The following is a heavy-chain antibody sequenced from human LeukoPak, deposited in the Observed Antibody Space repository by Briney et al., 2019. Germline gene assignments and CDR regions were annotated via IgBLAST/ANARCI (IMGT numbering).Heavy chain of an antibody. CDR1: GYRFATYW. Sequence: GESLKISCKGSGYRFATYWIGWVRQMPGKGLEWMGIIFPGDSDTRYSPSFQGQVTISADKSISTAFLQWNSLKASDTAIYYCARRPTVLTPPDYWGQGTLVTVSS. D-gene: IGHD4-23*01. CDR2: IFPGDSDT. V-gene: IGHV5-51*01. J-gene: IGHJ4*02. CDR3: ARRPTVLTPPDY.